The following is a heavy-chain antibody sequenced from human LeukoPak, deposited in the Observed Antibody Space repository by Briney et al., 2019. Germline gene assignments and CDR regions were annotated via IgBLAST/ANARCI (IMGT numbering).Heavy chain of an antibody. D-gene: IGHD3-22*01. J-gene: IGHJ1*01. Sequence: GGSLRLSCAASGFTFSSYEMNWVRQAPGKGLEWVSYISSSGSTIYYADSVKGRFTISRDNSKNTLYLQMNSLRAEDTAVYYCAKDRAYYDSSGYFGQLQHWGQGTLVTVSS. CDR2: ISSSGSTI. CDR3: AKDRAYYDSSGYFGQLQH. CDR1: GFTFSSYE. V-gene: IGHV3-48*03.